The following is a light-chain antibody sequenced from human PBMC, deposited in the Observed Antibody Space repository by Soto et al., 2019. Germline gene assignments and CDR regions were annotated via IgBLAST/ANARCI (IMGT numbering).Light chain of an antibody. CDR2: GAS. V-gene: IGKV3-20*01. CDR1: QSVSSNY. Sequence: EIVLTQSPGTLSLSPGERATLSCRASQSVSSNYLAWYQQKPGQAPRPLIYGASSRATGIPDRLSGSGAGTDFTLTISRLEPEDFAVYYCQQYGSSPWTFGQGTKVEIK. CDR3: QQYGSSPWT. J-gene: IGKJ1*01.